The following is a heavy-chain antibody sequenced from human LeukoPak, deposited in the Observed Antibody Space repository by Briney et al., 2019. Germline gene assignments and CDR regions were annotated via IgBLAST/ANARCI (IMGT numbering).Heavy chain of an antibody. V-gene: IGHV3-7*01. Sequence: PGGSLRLSCAASGFTFSSYWMSWVRQVPGKGLEWVANIKQDGSEKYYVDSVKGRFTISRDNAKNSLYLQMNSLRAEDTAIYYCARICMAAGGDAFDIWGQGTMVTVSS. CDR2: IKQDGSEK. D-gene: IGHD6-13*01. J-gene: IGHJ3*02. CDR3: ARICMAAGGDAFDI. CDR1: GFTFSSYW.